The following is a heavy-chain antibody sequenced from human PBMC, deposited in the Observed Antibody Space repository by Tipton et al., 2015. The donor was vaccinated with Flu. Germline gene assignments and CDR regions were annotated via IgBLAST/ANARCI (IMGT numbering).Heavy chain of an antibody. J-gene: IGHJ3*02. CDR2: MFHGGSS. Sequence: TLSLTCTVSGGSMNNYYWSVIRQTPGKGLEWLVYMFHGGSSNYNPSLKSRLRIIGDTSQNQFSLNLESVTTADTAVYYCVRYGMTYGPNGAFDIWGQGTMVSVSS. CDR1: GGSMNNYY. CDR3: VRYGMTYGPNGAFDI. V-gene: IGHV4-59*01. D-gene: IGHD2-8*01.